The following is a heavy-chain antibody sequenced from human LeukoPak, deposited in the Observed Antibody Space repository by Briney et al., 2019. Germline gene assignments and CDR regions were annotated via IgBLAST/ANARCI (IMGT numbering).Heavy chain of an antibody. CDR1: GGSISSSSYY. D-gene: IGHD6-13*01. CDR3: ARGYSSSWYIRY. V-gene: IGHV4-39*07. J-gene: IGHJ4*02. CDR2: IYYRGST. Sequence: SETLSLTCTVSGGSISSSSYYWGWIRQPPGKGLEWIGSIYYRGSTYYNPSLKSRVTISVDRSKNQFSLKLSSVTAADTAVYYCARGYSSSWYIRYWGQGTLVTVSS.